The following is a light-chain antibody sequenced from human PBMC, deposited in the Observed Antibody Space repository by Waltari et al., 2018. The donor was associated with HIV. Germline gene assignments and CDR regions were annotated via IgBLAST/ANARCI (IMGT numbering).Light chain of an antibody. Sequence: QSVLTQPPSASGTPGQRVTISCSGSSSTIGTKTVNWYQQLPGSAPKFLMYGNHVRPSGVPDRFSGFKSGTSASLAISGLRSEDEADYYCAAWDDSLNAWVFGGGTKVTVL. V-gene: IGLV1-44*01. CDR3: AAWDDSLNAWV. CDR1: SSTIGTKT. CDR2: GNH. J-gene: IGLJ3*02.